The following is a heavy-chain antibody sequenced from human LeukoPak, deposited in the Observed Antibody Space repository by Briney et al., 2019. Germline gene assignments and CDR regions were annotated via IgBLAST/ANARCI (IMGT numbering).Heavy chain of an antibody. CDR2: IYYSGST. Sequence: PSETLSLTCTVSGGSISSSSYYWGWIRQPPGKGLEWIGSIYYSGSTYYNPSLKSRVTISVDTSKNQFSLKPSSVTAADTAVYYCASIMYSSSWWNWFDPWGQGTLVTVSS. CDR1: GGSISSSSYY. J-gene: IGHJ5*02. CDR3: ASIMYSSSWWNWFDP. D-gene: IGHD6-13*01. V-gene: IGHV4-39*01.